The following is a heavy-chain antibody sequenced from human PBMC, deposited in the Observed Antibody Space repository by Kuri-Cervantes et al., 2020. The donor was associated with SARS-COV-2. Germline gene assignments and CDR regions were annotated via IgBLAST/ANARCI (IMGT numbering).Heavy chain of an antibody. D-gene: IGHD2-2*02. V-gene: IGHV1-2*02. CDR2: INPNSGGT. Sequence: ASVKVSCKASGYTFTGYYMHWVRQAPGQGLEWMGWINPNSGGTNYAQKFQGRVTMTRDTSISTAYMELSRLRSDDTAVYYCATLGYCSSTSCYKRFDYWGQGTLVTVSS. CDR3: ATLGYCSSTSCYKRFDY. J-gene: IGHJ4*02. CDR1: GYTFTGYY.